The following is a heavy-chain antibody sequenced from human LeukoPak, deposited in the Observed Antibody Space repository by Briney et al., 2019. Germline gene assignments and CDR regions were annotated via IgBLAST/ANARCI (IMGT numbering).Heavy chain of an antibody. CDR1: GFMFSRYA. V-gene: IGHV3-23*05. D-gene: IGHD3-22*01. J-gene: IGHJ4*02. Sequence: GGSLRLSCAASGFMFSRYAMSWVRQAPGKGLEWVSSISTDTDTYYADSVQGRFSISRDNSKNTQYPQMNSLRGEDTAVYYCAKGGMSSSGLGDWGQGTLVAVSS. CDR3: AKGGMSSSGLGD. CDR2: ISTDTDT.